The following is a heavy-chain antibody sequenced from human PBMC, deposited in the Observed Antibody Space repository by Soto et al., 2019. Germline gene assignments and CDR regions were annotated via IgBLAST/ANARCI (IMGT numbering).Heavy chain of an antibody. V-gene: IGHV1-58*01. CDR2: IVVGSVNT. CDR1: TFTFTSSA. D-gene: IGHD3-10*01. CDR3: ARDSWFGELLTPYYYYYGMDV. J-gene: IGHJ6*02. Sequence: SSVKVSCKASTFTFTSSAVQWVRQARGQRLEWIGWIVVGSVNTKYAQNFQERVTITRDMSSGTAYLELSSLRSEDTAVYYCARDSWFGELLTPYYYYYGMDVWG.